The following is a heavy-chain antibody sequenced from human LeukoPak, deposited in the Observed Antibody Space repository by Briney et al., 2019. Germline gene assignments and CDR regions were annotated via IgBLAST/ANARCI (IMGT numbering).Heavy chain of an antibody. CDR3: ARGSRFGVVERDAFDI. J-gene: IGHJ3*02. CDR2: ISGSGGST. V-gene: IGHV3-21*01. Sequence: PGGSLRLSCAASGFTFSSYSMNWVRQAPGKGLEWVSAISGSGGSTYYTDSVKGRFTISRDNAKNSLYLQMNSLRAEDTAVYYCARGSRFGVVERDAFDIWGQGTMVTVSS. D-gene: IGHD3-3*01. CDR1: GFTFSSYS.